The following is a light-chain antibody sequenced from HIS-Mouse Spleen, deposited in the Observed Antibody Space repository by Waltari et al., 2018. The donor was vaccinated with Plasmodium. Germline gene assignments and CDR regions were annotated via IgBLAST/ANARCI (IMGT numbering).Light chain of an antibody. V-gene: IGLV2-8*01. Sequence: SALTQPPSASECHGHSVPISCTATTRDGGGYNCVSWYQQHPGKAPKLLTYEVSKRPSGVPVRCSGSKSGNTASLTVSGLQAEDEADYYCSSYAGSNNLVFGGGTKLTVL. J-gene: IGLJ2*01. CDR2: EVS. CDR3: SSYAGSNNLV. CDR1: TRDGGGYNC.